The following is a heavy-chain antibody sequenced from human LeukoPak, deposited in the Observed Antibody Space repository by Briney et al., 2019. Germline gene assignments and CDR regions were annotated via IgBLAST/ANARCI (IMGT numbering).Heavy chain of an antibody. Sequence: PGGSLRLSCAASGFTFSSYGMHWVRQAPGKGLEWVAFIRYDGSNKYYADSVKGRFTISRDNSKNTLYLQMNSLRAEDTAVYYCAKDLDCSSTSCYTGAFDIWGQGTMVTVSS. CDR2: IRYDGSNK. D-gene: IGHD2-2*02. CDR3: AKDLDCSSTSCYTGAFDI. V-gene: IGHV3-30*02. J-gene: IGHJ3*02. CDR1: GFTFSSYG.